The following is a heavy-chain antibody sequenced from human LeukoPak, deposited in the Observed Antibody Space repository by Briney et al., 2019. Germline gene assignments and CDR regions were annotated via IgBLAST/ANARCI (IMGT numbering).Heavy chain of an antibody. J-gene: IGHJ3*02. V-gene: IGHV3-53*01. CDR2: IYSGGNT. CDR3: ARGSRLGVVERDAFDI. D-gene: IGHD3-3*01. CDR1: GFTVSSNS. Sequence: GGSLRLSCTVSGFTVSSNSWSWVRQAPGKGLEWVSFIYSGGNTHYSDSVTGRFTISRDNAKNSLYLQVNSLRAEDTAVYYCARGSRLGVVERDAFDIWGQGTMVTVSS.